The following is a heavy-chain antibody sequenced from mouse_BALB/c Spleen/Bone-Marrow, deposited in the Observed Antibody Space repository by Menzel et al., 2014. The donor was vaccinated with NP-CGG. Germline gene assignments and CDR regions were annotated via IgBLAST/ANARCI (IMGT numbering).Heavy chain of an antibody. CDR3: ARLGNDDAMDY. CDR2: INSNGGST. CDR1: GFTFSSYY. J-gene: IGHJ4*01. D-gene: IGHD2-12*01. Sequence: DVMLVESGGGLVKLGGSLKLSCAASGFTFSSYYMSWVHQTPEKRLELVAAINSNGGSTYYPDTVKGRFTISRDNAKNTLYLQMSSLKSEDTALYYCARLGNDDAMDYWGQGTSVTVSS. V-gene: IGHV5-6-2*01.